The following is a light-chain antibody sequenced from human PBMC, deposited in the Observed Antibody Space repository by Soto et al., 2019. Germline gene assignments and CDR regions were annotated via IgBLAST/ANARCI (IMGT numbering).Light chain of an antibody. CDR1: SSDVGGYNY. J-gene: IGLJ2*01. V-gene: IGLV2-14*01. CDR3: SAYTSSSTPVV. Sequence: QSALTQPASVSGSPGQSITISCTGTSSDVGGYNYVSWYQQHPGKAPKLMIYDVSNRPSGVSNRFSGSKSGNTASLTISGLQAEAAAYYYCSAYTSSSTPVVFGGGTKLTVL. CDR2: DVS.